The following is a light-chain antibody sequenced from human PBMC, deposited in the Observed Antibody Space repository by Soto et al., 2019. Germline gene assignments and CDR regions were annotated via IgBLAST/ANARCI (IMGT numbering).Light chain of an antibody. CDR3: AAWDDILNGYV. CDR1: SSNIESNT. V-gene: IGLV1-44*01. Sequence: QSALPQPPSASGTPGQRVTISCSGSSSNIESNTVTWYQQLPGTAPKLVIYSNYDRPSGVPDRFSGSTSGTSASPVIRGLQSEDEADYYCAAWDDILNGYVFGGGTKVTVL. CDR2: SNY. J-gene: IGLJ1*01.